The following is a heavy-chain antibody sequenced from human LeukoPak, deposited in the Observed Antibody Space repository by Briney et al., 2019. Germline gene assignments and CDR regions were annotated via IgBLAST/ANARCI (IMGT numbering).Heavy chain of an antibody. Sequence: TSETLSLTCAVSGGSVSHSNWWSWIRQPPGKGLEWIGYIYYSGSTYYNPSLKSRVTISVDTSKNQFSLKLSSVTAADTAVYYCARGDILTGCDYWGQGTLVTVSS. CDR3: ARGDILTGCDY. CDR2: IYYSGST. D-gene: IGHD3-9*01. V-gene: IGHV4-30-4*01. J-gene: IGHJ4*02. CDR1: GGSVSHSNW.